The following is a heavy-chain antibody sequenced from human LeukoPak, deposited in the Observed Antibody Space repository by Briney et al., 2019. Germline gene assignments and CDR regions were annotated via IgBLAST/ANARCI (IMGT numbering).Heavy chain of an antibody. CDR3: ARAFSSGWYPYSIGGLWFDY. D-gene: IGHD6-19*01. Sequence: SETLSLTCTVSGGSISSYHWSWIRQPPGKGLEWIGYIYYTGSTNYNPSLKSRVTISVDTSKNQFSLKLSSVTAADTAVYYCARAFSSGWYPYSIGGLWFDYWGQGTLVTVSS. V-gene: IGHV4-59*01. CDR1: GGSISSYH. J-gene: IGHJ4*02. CDR2: IYYTGST.